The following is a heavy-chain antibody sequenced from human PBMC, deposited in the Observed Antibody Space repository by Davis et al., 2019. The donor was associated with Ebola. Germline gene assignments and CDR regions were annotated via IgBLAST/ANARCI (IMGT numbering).Heavy chain of an antibody. CDR3: ARDLHWNQADY. J-gene: IGHJ4*02. CDR1: GFTLSSYA. V-gene: IGHV3-23*01. D-gene: IGHD1-1*01. CDR2: ISGSGGST. Sequence: GGSLRLSCAASGFTLSSYAMSWVRQAPGKGLEWVSAISGSGGSTYYAASVKGRFTISRDTSKNTLYLQMNSLRAEDTAVYHCARDLHWNQADYWGQGALVTVSS.